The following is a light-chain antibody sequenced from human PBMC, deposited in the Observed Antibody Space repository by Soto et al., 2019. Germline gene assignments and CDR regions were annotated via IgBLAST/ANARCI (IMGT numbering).Light chain of an antibody. Sequence: EMVMTHSPVTLSVSPWEIATLSCRASQSVISNLAWYQQKPGQAPRLLIYGASTRATGIPDRFSGSGSGTEFTLTISNLQPEDFATYYCQQYYSHPLTFGQGTRLEI. CDR3: QQYYSHPLT. J-gene: IGKJ5*01. V-gene: IGKV3-15*01. CDR2: GAS. CDR1: QSVISN.